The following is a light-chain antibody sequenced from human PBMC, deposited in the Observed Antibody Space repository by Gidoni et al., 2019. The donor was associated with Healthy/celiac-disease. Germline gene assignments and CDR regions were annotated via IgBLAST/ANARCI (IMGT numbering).Light chain of an antibody. CDR3: QQANSFPIT. Sequence: DIQMTQSPSSVSASVGDRVTITCRASQCISSWLAWYQQKPGKAPKLLIYAASSLQSGVPSRFSGSVSGTDFTLTIISLQPEDFATYYCQQANSFPITFGQGTRLEIK. CDR1: QCISSW. V-gene: IGKV1-12*01. CDR2: AAS. J-gene: IGKJ5*01.